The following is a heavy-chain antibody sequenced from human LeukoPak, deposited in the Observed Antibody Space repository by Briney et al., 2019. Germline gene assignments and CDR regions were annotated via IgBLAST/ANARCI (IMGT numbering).Heavy chain of an antibody. J-gene: IGHJ4*02. D-gene: IGHD4-17*01. Sequence: ASVKVSCKASGYTFTGYYMHWVRQAPGQGLEWMGWINPNSGGTNYAQKFQDRVTMTRDTSISTAYMELSSLRSDDTAVYYCARDQRDYGTADYWGQGTLVTVSS. V-gene: IGHV1-2*02. CDR1: GYTFTGYY. CDR3: ARDQRDYGTADY. CDR2: INPNSGGT.